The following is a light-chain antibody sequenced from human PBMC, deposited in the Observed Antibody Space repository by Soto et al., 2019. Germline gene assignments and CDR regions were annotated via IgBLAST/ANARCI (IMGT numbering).Light chain of an antibody. V-gene: IGLV1-44*01. J-gene: IGLJ2*01. CDR2: SYN. CDR3: AAWDDSLKTVL. CDR1: SSNIGSNT. Sequence: QSVLTQPPSASGTPGQRVTISCFGSSSNIGSNTVTWYQQLPGAAPKLLIYSYNQRPSGVPDRFSASKSGTSASLAISGLQSADEAGYYCAAWDDSLKTVLFGGGTKLTVL.